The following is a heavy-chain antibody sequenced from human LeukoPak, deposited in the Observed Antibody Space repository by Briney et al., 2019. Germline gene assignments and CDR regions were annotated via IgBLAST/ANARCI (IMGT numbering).Heavy chain of an antibody. V-gene: IGHV3-7*01. CDR1: GFTFSSYW. J-gene: IGHJ5*02. D-gene: IGHD5-18*01. CDR2: IRQDGSQK. CDR3: VRDWPGDSYGADP. Sequence: GGSLRLSCAASGFTFSSYWMSWVRQAPGKGLEWVANIRQDGSQKYYVDSVKGRFTISRDNAKNSLYLQMNSLRAEDTAVYYCVRDWPGDSYGADPWGQGTLVTVSS.